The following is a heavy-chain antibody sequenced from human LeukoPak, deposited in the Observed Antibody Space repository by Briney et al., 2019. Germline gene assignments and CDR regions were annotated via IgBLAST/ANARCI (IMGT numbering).Heavy chain of an antibody. CDR3: ATAPILRGEGGEHYKYGMDV. CDR1: VGSISSGNW. V-gene: IGHV4-4*02. Sequence: LSGTLSLTCAVSVGSISSGNWWTWVRQSPGKGLEWIGEINHNGTLNYNPSLKCRVTISADSFKNHFSLKPTSVTAADTAVYYCATAPILRGEGGEHYKYGMDVWGEGTTV. J-gene: IGHJ6*02. D-gene: IGHD2-2*02. CDR2: INHNGTL.